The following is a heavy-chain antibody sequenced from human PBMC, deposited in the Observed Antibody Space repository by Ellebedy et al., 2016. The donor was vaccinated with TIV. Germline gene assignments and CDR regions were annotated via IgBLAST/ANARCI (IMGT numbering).Heavy chain of an antibody. CDR1: GFTFSSYA. D-gene: IGHD5-18*01. CDR3: ARDHMGVLLVQLWLPLDY. J-gene: IGHJ4*02. V-gene: IGHV3-30-3*01. CDR2: ISYDGSNK. Sequence: GGSLRLSCAASGFTFSSYAMHWVRQAPGKGLEWVAVISYDGSNKYYADSVKGRFTISRDNSKNTLYLQMNSLRAEDTAVYYCARDHMGVLLVQLWLPLDYWGQGTLVTVSS.